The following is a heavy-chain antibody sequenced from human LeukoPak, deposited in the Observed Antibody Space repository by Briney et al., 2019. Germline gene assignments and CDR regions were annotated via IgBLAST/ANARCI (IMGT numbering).Heavy chain of an antibody. CDR2: IYYSGST. J-gene: IGHJ4*02. V-gene: IGHV4-59*06. Sequence: SETLSLTCTVSGGSISSYYWNWIRQPPGKGLQWIGYIYYSGSTYYNPSLESRVTISVDTSKNQFSLKLSSVTAADTAVYYCARVLAVVVAATPSHLFDCWGQGTLVTVSS. CDR1: GGSISSYY. CDR3: ARVLAVVVAATPSHLFDC. D-gene: IGHD2-15*01.